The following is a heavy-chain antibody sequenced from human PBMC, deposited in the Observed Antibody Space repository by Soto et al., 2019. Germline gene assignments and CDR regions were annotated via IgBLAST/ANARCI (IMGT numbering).Heavy chain of an antibody. Sequence: PGGSLRLSCAASGLTFSSYGMHWVRQAPGKGLEWVAVISYDGSNKFYADSVKGRFTISRDNSKNTLYLQMNSLRAEDTAVYYCAKGGSRWELGLDAFDIWGQGTMVTVSS. V-gene: IGHV3-30*18. CDR1: GLTFSSYG. CDR3: AKGGSRWELGLDAFDI. J-gene: IGHJ3*02. D-gene: IGHD1-26*01. CDR2: ISYDGSNK.